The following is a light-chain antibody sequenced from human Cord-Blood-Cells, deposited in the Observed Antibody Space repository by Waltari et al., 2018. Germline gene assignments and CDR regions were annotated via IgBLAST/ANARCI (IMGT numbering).Light chain of an antibody. J-gene: IGKJ1*01. V-gene: IGKV1-8*01. CDR3: QQYYSYPPT. CDR1: QRVSSY. Sequence: AIRMTQSPSSFSASTGDRVTIPCRASQRVSSYLAWYQQKPGKAPTLLIYAASTLQSGFPSRFSGSGSGTDFTLTISCLQSEDFATYYCQQYYSYPPTFGQGTKVEIK. CDR2: AAS.